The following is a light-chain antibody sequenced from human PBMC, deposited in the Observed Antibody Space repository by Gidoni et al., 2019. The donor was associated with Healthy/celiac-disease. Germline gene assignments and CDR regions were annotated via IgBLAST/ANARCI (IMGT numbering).Light chain of an antibody. J-gene: IGLJ1*01. Sequence: SALTQPATVSGCPGQSITISCTGTSSDVGGYNYVSWYQQHPGKAHKLMIYDVSTRPAGVSHRFSGSKSGNTASLTISGLQAEDEADYYCSSYTSSSTYVFGTGTKVTVL. CDR3: SSYTSSSTYV. CDR2: DVS. CDR1: SSDVGGYNY. V-gene: IGLV2-14*01.